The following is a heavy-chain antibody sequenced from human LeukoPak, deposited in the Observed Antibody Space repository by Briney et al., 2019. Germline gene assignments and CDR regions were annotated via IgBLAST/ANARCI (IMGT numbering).Heavy chain of an antibody. Sequence: GESLKISCKGSGYSFTSYWIGWVRQMPGKGLEWMGIIYPGDSDTRYSPSFQGQVTISADKSISTAYLQRSSLKASDTAMYYCARLYRDGYNYFDYWGQGTLVTVSS. J-gene: IGHJ4*02. V-gene: IGHV5-51*01. CDR1: GYSFTSYW. CDR2: IYPGDSDT. D-gene: IGHD5-24*01. CDR3: ARLYRDGYNYFDY.